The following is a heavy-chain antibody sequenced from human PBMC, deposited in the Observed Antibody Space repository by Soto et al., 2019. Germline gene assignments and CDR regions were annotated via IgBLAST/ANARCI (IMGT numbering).Heavy chain of an antibody. D-gene: IGHD3-22*01. V-gene: IGHV1-3*05. CDR1: GYTFTSYA. CDR2: INAGNGNT. J-gene: IGHJ1*01. Sequence: QVQLVQSGAEEKKPGASVKVSCKASGYTFTSYAMHWVRQAPGQRLEWMGWINAGNGNTKYSQKFQGRVTITRDTSASPAYMELSSLRSEDTAVYYCARGTYYYDSSGYYFQHWGQGTLVTVSS. CDR3: ARGTYYYDSSGYYFQH.